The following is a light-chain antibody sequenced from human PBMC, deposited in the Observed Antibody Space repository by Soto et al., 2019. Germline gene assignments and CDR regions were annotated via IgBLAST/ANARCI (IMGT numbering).Light chain of an antibody. Sequence: EIVMTQSPATLSVSPGERATLSCRASQSVSGNLAWYQQKPGQAPRLLIYGASTRATGIPARFSGSGSGTEFTLTISSLEAEDFAIYYCQQYNNWPPITFGQGTKLEIK. V-gene: IGKV3-15*01. CDR1: QSVSGN. J-gene: IGKJ2*01. CDR2: GAS. CDR3: QQYNNWPPIT.